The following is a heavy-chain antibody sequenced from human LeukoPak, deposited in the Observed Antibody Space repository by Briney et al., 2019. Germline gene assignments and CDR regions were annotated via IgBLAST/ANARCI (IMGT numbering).Heavy chain of an antibody. J-gene: IGHJ4*02. Sequence: GGSLRLSCAASGFPFSSYAMSWVRQAPGKGLEWVSSISSGSDYIYYADSVKGRFTISRDNAKNSLYLQMNSLRAEDTAIYYCARDPWGTHAYWGQGTLVTVSS. CDR3: ARDPWGTHAY. D-gene: IGHD3-16*01. V-gene: IGHV3-21*01. CDR2: ISSGSDYI. CDR1: GFPFSSYA.